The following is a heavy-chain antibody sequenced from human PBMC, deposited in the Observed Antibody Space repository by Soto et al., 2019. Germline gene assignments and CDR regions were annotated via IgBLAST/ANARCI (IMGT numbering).Heavy chain of an antibody. CDR1: GYTFTSYG. CDR2: ISAYNGNT. Sequence: ASVKVSCKASGYTFTSYGISWVRQAPGQGLEWMGWISAYNGNTNYAQKLQGRVTMTTDKSTGKAYMELRSLGSYDTAVYYCARDLGRGGYCSSTSCYLLDYWGQGTLVTVSS. J-gene: IGHJ4*02. CDR3: ARDLGRGGYCSSTSCYLLDY. D-gene: IGHD2-2*01. V-gene: IGHV1-18*01.